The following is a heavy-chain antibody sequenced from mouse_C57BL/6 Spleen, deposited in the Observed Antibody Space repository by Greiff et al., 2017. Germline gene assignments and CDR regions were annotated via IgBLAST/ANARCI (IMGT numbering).Heavy chain of an antibody. CDR3: ARHGSSLDWYFDV. CDR2: IDPNGGGT. J-gene: IGHJ1*03. Sequence: QVQLQQPGAELVKPGASVKLSCKASGYTFTSYWMPWVKQRPGRGLEWIGRIDPNGGGTKYNEKFKSKATLTVDKPCSTAYMQLRSLTSEDSAVYYCARHGSSLDWYFDVWGKGTTVTVSS. CDR1: GYTFTSYW. V-gene: IGHV1-72*01. D-gene: IGHD1-1*01.